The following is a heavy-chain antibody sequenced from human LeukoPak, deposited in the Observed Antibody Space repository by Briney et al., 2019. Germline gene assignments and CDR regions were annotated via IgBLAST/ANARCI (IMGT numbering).Heavy chain of an antibody. D-gene: IGHD6-13*01. CDR3: ARDLRIAAAGRLDP. V-gene: IGHV4-59*01. Sequence: SETLSLTCTVSSDSISSYYWSWIRQPPGKGLEWIGYIYYSGSTNYNPSLKSRVTISVDTSKNQFSLKLSSVTAADTAVYYCARDLRIAAAGRLDPWGQGTLVTVSS. J-gene: IGHJ5*02. CDR2: IYYSGST. CDR1: SDSISSYY.